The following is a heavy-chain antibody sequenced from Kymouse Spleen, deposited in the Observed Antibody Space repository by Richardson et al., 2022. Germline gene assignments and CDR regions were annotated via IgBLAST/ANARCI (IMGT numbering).Heavy chain of an antibody. Sequence: EVQLVESGGGLVQPGGSLRLSCAASGFTFSSYSMNWVRQAPGKGLEWVSYISSSSSTIYYADSVKGRFTISRDNAKNSLYLQMNSLRDEDTAVYYCARAPNYYDSSGYYPHYFDYWGQGTLVTVSS. CDR1: GFTFSSYS. J-gene: IGHJ4*02. CDR2: ISSSSSTI. V-gene: IGHV3-48*02. CDR3: ARAPNYYDSSGYYPHYFDY. D-gene: IGHD3-22*01.